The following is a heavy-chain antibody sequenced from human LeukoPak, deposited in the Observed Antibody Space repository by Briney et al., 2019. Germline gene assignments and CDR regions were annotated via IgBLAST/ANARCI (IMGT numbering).Heavy chain of an antibody. J-gene: IGHJ3*02. CDR1: GFSFHDSG. CDR3: ARGVDYYDSSAYFDALDI. D-gene: IGHD3-22*01. CDR2: ISWHSTNR. V-gene: IGHV3-20*04. Sequence: PGGSLRLSCAASGFSFHDSGMTWVRQVPGKGLEWVSGISWHSTNRCYADSVKGRFTISRDNAKNSLYLQMSSLRAEDTALYYCARGVDYYDSSAYFDALDIWGQGTMVTVSS.